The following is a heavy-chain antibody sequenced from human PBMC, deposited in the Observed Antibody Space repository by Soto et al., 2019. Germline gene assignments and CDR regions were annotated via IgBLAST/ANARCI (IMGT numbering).Heavy chain of an antibody. D-gene: IGHD3-3*01. CDR2: ISVYNDNT. V-gene: IGHV1-18*01. CDR3: ARALGAGTFSFSRGMDV. J-gene: IGHJ6*02. Sequence: QVQLVQSGAEVKKPGASVKVSCKASGYTFTDYAIIWVRQAPGQGLEWMGWISVYNDNTNYARKLQGRVTMTTDTSTSTAYMELRSLRSDDTAMYYCARALGAGTFSFSRGMDVWGQGTTVTVSS. CDR1: GYTFTDYA.